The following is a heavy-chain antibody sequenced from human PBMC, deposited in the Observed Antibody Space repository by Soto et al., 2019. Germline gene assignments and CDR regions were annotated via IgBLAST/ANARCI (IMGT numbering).Heavy chain of an antibody. CDR2: TYYRSKWYN. V-gene: IGHV6-1*01. D-gene: IGHD2-2*02. CDR1: GDSVSSNSAA. CDR3: ARDALPPYCSSTSCYRSGNWFDP. J-gene: IGHJ5*02. Sequence: SQTLSLTCAISGDSVSSNSAAWNWIRQSPSRGLEWLGRTYYRSKWYNDYAVSVKSRITINPDTSKNQFSQQLDSVTPEDTAVYYCARDALPPYCSSTSCYRSGNWFDPWGQGTLVTVSS.